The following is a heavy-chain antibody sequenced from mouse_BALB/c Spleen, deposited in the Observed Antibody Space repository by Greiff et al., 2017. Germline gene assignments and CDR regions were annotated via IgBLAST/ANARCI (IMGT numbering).Heavy chain of an antibody. CDR2: IYPGSGST. CDR3: TTVYYQGFDY. D-gene: IGHD1-1*01. Sequence: LKQPGSELVRPGASVKLSCKASGYTFTSYWMHWVKQRPGQGLEWIGNIYPGSGSTNYDEKFKSKATLTVDSSSSTAYMQLSSLTSEDSAVYYCTTVYYQGFDYWGQGTTLTVSS. V-gene: IGHV1S22*01. CDR1: GYTFTSYW. J-gene: IGHJ2*01.